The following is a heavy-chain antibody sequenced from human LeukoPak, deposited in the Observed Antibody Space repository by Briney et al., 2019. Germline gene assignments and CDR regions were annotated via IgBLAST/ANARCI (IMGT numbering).Heavy chain of an antibody. D-gene: IGHD3-22*01. CDR3: ARDLFSFYYDSSGYCDY. V-gene: IGHV3-11*01. CDR2: ISGSGHNI. CDR1: GFSFSDYY. J-gene: IGHJ4*02. Sequence: GGSLRLSRVASGFSFSDYYMNWFRQAPGKGLEWLSFISGSGHNILYTDSVKGRFTVSRDNVQKTVFLQMNSLRADDTAVYYCARDLFSFYYDSSGYCDYWGQGTRVTVSS.